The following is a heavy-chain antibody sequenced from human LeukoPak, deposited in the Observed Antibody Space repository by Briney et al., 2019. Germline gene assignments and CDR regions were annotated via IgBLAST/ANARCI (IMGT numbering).Heavy chain of an antibody. CDR2: IYSGGST. V-gene: IGHV3-53*01. J-gene: IGHJ4*02. CDR3: AREGSCYYDSSGYYINPFDH. D-gene: IGHD3-22*01. Sequence: GSLRLSCEASGFTVTSNYMSWVRQAPGKGLEWVSVIYSGGSTYYADSVKGRFTVSRDISKNTVYLQMNSLRAEDTAVYYCAREGSCYYDSSGYYINPFDHRGQGTLVTVSS. CDR1: GFTVTSNY.